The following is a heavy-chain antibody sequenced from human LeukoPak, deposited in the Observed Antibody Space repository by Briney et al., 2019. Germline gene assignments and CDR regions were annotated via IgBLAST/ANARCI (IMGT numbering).Heavy chain of an antibody. V-gene: IGHV1-18*01. J-gene: IGHJ4*02. Sequence: ASVKVSCKASGYTFTIYGLRWVRHAHGQGLVWIGWISAYNRNTNYAQHVQGKVAMTTDTSTSTVYMELRSLRSDDTAVYYCARDGGPGGSREPPFDYWGQGTLVTDSS. D-gene: IGHD6-13*01. CDR1: GYTFTIYG. CDR3: ARDGGPGGSREPPFDY. CDR2: ISAYNRNT.